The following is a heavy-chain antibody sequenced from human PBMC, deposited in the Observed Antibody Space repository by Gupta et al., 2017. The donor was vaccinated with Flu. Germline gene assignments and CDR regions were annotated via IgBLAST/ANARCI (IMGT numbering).Heavy chain of an antibody. CDR3: ARGVGGPLDY. CDR2: INPSGSST. J-gene: IGHJ4*02. V-gene: IGHV1-46*01. Sequence: QVQMVQSGAEVKNPGASVKISCKASGFTLTNYYIHWVRQAPGQGLEWMGTINPSGSSTGYAQKFQGRVTVTRDTSTSTVYMDLSSLRSEDSAVYYCARGVGGPLDYWGQGTLVTVSS. CDR1: GFTLTNYY. D-gene: IGHD3-16*01.